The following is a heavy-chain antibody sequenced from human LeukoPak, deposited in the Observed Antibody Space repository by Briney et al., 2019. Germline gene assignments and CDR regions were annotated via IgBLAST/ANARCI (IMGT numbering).Heavy chain of an antibody. CDR2: MNPNSGNT. J-gene: IGHJ5*02. CDR3: ARLGYVRGGYGFDP. D-gene: IGHD3-16*01. V-gene: IGHV1-8*03. Sequence: ASVKVSCKASGYTFTSYDINWVRQATGQGLEWMGWMNPNSGNTGYAQKFQGRVTITRNTSIRTAYMELSSLRSEDTAVYYCARLGYVRGGYGFDPWGQGTLVTVSS. CDR1: GYTFTSYD.